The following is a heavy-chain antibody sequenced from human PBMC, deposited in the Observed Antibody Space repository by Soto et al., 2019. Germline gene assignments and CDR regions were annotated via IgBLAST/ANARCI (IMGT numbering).Heavy chain of an antibody. D-gene: IGHD3-22*01. CDR1: GFTFSSYA. CDR3: AKENKYYDSSGYYLYYYYGMDV. Sequence: GGSLRLSCAASGFTFSSYAMSWVRQAPGKGLEWVSAMSGSGGSTYYADSVKGRFTISRDNSKNTLYLQMNSLRAEDTAVYYCAKENKYYDSSGYYLYYYYGMDVWGQGTTVTVSS. J-gene: IGHJ6*02. CDR2: MSGSGGST. V-gene: IGHV3-23*01.